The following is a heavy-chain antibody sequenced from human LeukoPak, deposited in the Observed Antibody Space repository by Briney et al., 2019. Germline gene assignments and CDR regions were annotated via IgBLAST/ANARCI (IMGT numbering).Heavy chain of an antibody. Sequence: GGSLRLSCVASGFNFSSYSMHWVRQAPGKGLEWVSYISSGGDTQNYADSVKGRFTISRDNSKNTLYLQMNSLRAEDTAVYCCAKALGARVGAFDIWGQGTMVTVSS. J-gene: IGHJ3*02. D-gene: IGHD1-26*01. CDR2: ISSGGDTQ. CDR1: GFNFSSYS. CDR3: AKALGARVGAFDI. V-gene: IGHV3-48*01.